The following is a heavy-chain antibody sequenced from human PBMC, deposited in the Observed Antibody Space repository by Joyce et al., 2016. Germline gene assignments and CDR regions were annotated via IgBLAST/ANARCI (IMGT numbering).Heavy chain of an antibody. CDR1: GFIFSNYT. CDR2: ISRSSRTI. D-gene: IGHD3-10*01. CDR3: ARKKYYGSGSYYKYYYYAMDV. V-gene: IGHV3-48*04. J-gene: IGHJ6*02. Sequence: EVQLVESGGGLVQPGGSLRLSCAASGFIFSNYTMKWVHQARGKGLEWVSHISRSSRTIYYADSVKGRFTISRDNAKNSLYLQMNSLRAEDTAVYYCARKKYYGSGSYYKYYYYAMDVWGQGTTVTVSS.